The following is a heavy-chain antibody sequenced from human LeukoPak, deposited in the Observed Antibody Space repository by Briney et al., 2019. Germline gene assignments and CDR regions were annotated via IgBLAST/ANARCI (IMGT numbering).Heavy chain of an antibody. CDR2: IYHSGST. D-gene: IGHD3-10*01. CDR1: SGSINSNW. J-gene: IGHJ4*02. CDR3: ARGEDYNSGTVHFDY. Sequence: PSETLSLTCAVSSGSINSNWWSWVRQPPGKGLEWIGEIYHSGSTNYNPTLKSRVTISVDKSKNQFSLRLTSVTAADTAVYYCARGEDYNSGTVHFDYWGQGILVSVSS. V-gene: IGHV4-4*02.